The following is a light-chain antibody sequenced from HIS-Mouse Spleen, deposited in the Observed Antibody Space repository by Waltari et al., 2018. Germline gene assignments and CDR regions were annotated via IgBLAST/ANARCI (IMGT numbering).Light chain of an antibody. CDR3: CSYAGSYTYV. Sequence: QSALTPPRSVSGSPGQSVTISCTGTSSDVGGYNYVSWYQQHPGKAPKLRIYDVSKRPSGVPYRFSGSKSGNTASLTISGLQAEDEADYYCCSYAGSYTYVFGTGTKVTVL. J-gene: IGLJ1*01. CDR1: SSDVGGYNY. CDR2: DVS. V-gene: IGLV2-11*01.